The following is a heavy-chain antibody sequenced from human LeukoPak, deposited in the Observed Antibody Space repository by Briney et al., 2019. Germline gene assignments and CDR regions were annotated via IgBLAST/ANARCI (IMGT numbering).Heavy chain of an antibody. V-gene: IGHV4-59*01. J-gene: IGHJ3*02. CDR3: ARVKIDAFDI. CDR2: IYYSGST. CDR1: GGSISSYY. Sequence: SETLSLTCTVAGGSISSYYWSWIRQPPGKGLEWIGYIYYSGSTNYNPSLKSRLTISLDTSKNQFSLNLSSVTAADTAVYYCARVKIDAFDIWGQGTMVTVSS.